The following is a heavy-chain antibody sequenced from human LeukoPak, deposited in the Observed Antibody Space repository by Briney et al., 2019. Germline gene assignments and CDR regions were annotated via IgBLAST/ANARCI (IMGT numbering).Heavy chain of an antibody. Sequence: GGSLRLSCAASGFTFSSYAMSWVRQAPGKGLEWVSVIYRVGSTYYADSVKGRFTISRDNSKSTLYLQMNSLRAEDTAMYYCARGDGYNFFDCWGQGVLVTVSS. V-gene: IGHV3-66*01. CDR3: ARGDGYNFFDC. J-gene: IGHJ4*02. CDR1: GFTFSSYA. D-gene: IGHD5-24*01. CDR2: IYRVGST.